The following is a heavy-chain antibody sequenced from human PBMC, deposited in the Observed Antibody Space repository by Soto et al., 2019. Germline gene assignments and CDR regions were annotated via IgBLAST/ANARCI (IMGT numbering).Heavy chain of an antibody. Sequence: EVQLVESGGGLVQPGGSLRLSCAASGFTFSSYWMHWVRQVPGKGLVWVSRINTDGSETKYADSVKGRFTVSRDNAKNTQYLQMNNLRVEDTAVYYCARDGEGYWGQGTLVTVSS. J-gene: IGHJ4*02. CDR2: INTDGSET. CDR1: GFTFSSYW. D-gene: IGHD2-21*01. CDR3: ARDGEGY. V-gene: IGHV3-74*01.